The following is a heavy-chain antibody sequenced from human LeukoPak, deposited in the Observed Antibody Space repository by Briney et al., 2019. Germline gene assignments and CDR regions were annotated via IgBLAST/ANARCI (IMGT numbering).Heavy chain of an antibody. Sequence: ASVTVSCKASGYTFTGYYMHWVRQAPGQELEWMGWINPKTGGTNYAQKFQGRVTMTSDTSISTAYMELSRLRSDDTAVYYCAIENVGSQLVRVWTTGKISQKMPNDYWGQGTLVTVSS. CDR1: GYTFTGYY. CDR3: AIENVGSQLVRVWTTGKISQKMPNDY. V-gene: IGHV1-2*02. D-gene: IGHD6-13*01. J-gene: IGHJ4*02. CDR2: INPKTGGT.